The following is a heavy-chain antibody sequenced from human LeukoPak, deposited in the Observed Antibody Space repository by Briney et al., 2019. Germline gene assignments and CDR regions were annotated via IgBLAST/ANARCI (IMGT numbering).Heavy chain of an antibody. D-gene: IGHD3-10*01. V-gene: IGHV4-61*02. CDR3: VRHYYGSEMYYFDY. J-gene: IGHJ4*02. CDR2: VYTSGST. Sequence: PSETLSLTCSVSGGSITSGSYYWSWIRQPAGKGLEWIGRVYTSGSTKFNPSLKSRLSLSVDTSRNQFSLNLTSVTAADTAVYYCVRHYYGSEMYYFDYWGQGALVTVSS. CDR1: GGSITSGSYY.